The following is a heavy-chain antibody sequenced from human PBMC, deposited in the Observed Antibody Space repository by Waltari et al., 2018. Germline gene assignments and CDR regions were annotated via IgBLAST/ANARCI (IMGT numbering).Heavy chain of an antibody. CDR2: ISYDGSNK. CDR3: ARDSTDSY. D-gene: IGHD3-22*01. J-gene: IGHJ4*02. CDR1: GFTFSSYA. V-gene: IGHV3-30-3*01. Sequence: QVQLVESGGGVVQPGRSLRLSCAASGFTFSSYAMHWVRQAPGKGLELVAVISYDGSNKYYADSVKGRFTISRDNSKNTLYLQMNILRAEDTAVYYCARDSTDSYWGQGTLVTVSS.